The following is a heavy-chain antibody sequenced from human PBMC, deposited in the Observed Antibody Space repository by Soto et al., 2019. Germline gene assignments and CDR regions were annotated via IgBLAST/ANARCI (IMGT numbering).Heavy chain of an antibody. CDR1: GYTFTSYG. V-gene: IGHV1-18*01. CDR3: AKGGIGRAPGLDF. J-gene: IGHJ4*02. Sequence: GASVKVSCKASGYTFTSYGISWVRQAPGQRLDWMGWISAYNVNTNYAQKLQGRVTMTTDTSTSTAYMELNSLRADDTALYYCAKGGIGRAPGLDFWGQGTLVTVSS. CDR2: ISAYNVNT. D-gene: IGHD2-21*01.